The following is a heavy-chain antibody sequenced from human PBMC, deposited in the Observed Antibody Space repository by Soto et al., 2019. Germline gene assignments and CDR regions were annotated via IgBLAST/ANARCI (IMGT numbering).Heavy chain of an antibody. CDR2: IYYGDYT. Sequence: QVQLRESGPGLVKPSETLSLTCTVSGDSVTGSSYYWSWVRQSPGKGLELIAYIYYGDYTNYNPSLKSRVTISADTSKKQFSLKLSSVTASDSAVYFCAAGKVSANAYGSPLPYHYYGLDVWGQGTMVTVSS. CDR1: GDSVTGSSYY. D-gene: IGHD3-10*01. CDR3: AAGKVSANAYGSPLPYHYYGLDV. V-gene: IGHV4-61*01. J-gene: IGHJ6*02.